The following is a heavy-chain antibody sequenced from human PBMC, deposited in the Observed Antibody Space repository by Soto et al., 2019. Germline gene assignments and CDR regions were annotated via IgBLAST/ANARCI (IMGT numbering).Heavy chain of an antibody. J-gene: IGHJ6*03. D-gene: IGHD3-22*01. CDR2: ISGTGDST. V-gene: IGHV3-23*01. CDR1: GFTFSNCA. CDR3: ANLPREVVILYYYYHMDV. Sequence: GGSLRLSCAASGFTFSNCAMCWVRQAPGRGLEWVSAISGTGDSTYYADSVRGRFTISRDNSKNTLYLQMNSLRAEDTALYYCANLPREVVILYYYYHMDVWGKGTTVTVSS.